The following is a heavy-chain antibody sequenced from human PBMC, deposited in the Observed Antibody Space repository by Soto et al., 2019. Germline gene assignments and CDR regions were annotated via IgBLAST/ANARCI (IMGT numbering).Heavy chain of an antibody. Sequence: QVQLVQSGSEVKKPGASVKVSCKASGYPFSDNQIHWLRRAPGQGLEWMGRINPKSDDTNYAQKCQGRVTMTRDTSIDTAYLELTGLTSDDTDTYYCARKHSLDYIRWGLDPWGQGTLVTVSS. V-gene: IGHV1-2*02. J-gene: IGHJ5*02. CDR1: GYPFSDNQ. D-gene: IGHD4-4*01. CDR3: ARKHSLDYIRWGLDP. CDR2: INPKSDDT.